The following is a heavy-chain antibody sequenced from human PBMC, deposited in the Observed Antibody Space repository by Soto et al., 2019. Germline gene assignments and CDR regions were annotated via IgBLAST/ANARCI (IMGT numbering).Heavy chain of an antibody. J-gene: IGHJ4*02. CDR1: GFTFSSSW. Sequence: EVQLVESGGGLVQPGGSLRLSCAASGFTFSSSWMHWVRQAPGKGLVWVSRIYSDGSRTNYADSVQGRFTISRDNAKNTLYLHMNSLRAEDTALYYCVRGPTGWYGYDYWGQGTLVTVSS. V-gene: IGHV3-74*01. D-gene: IGHD6-19*01. CDR3: VRGPTGWYGYDY. CDR2: IYSDGSRT.